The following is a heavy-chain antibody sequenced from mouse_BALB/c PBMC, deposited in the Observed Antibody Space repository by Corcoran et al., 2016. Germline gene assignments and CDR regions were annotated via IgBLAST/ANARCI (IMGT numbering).Heavy chain of an antibody. D-gene: IGHD2-1*01. CDR2: IDPENGNT. Sequence: EVQLQQSGAELVKPGASVKLSCTASGFNIKDTYMHWVKQRPEQGLEWIGWIDPENGNTIYDPKFQGKASLTADTSSNTAYLQLSSRTSDDTAVYYCARSHGNDWDFDFLGSGTTVTVSS. CDR3: ARSHGNDWDFDF. V-gene: IGHV14-3*02. CDR1: GFNIKDTY. J-gene: IGHJ1*01.